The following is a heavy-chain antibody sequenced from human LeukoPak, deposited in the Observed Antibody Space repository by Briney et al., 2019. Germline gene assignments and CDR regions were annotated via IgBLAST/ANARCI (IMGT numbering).Heavy chain of an antibody. D-gene: IGHD3-10*01. CDR1: GFSFSSYG. J-gene: IGHJ4*02. V-gene: IGHV3-33*01. CDR3: ARDLYDSGSYGFDY. CDR2: IWYDGSHK. Sequence: GGSLRLSCAASGFSFSSYGMHWVRQAPGKGLEWVAVIWYDGSHKYYADSVKGRFIISRDNAKKLLYLQMNSLRPEDTAVYYCARDLYDSGSYGFDYWGQGTLVTVSS.